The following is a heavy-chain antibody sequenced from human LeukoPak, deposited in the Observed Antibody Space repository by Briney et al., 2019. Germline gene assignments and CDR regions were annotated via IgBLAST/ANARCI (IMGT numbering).Heavy chain of an antibody. D-gene: IGHD6-13*01. CDR3: ATVEQQLVFLGAFGI. CDR2: FDPEDGET. V-gene: IGHV1-24*01. Sequence: ASVKVSCKVSGYTLTGLSMHWVRQAPGKGLEWMGGFDPEDGETIYAQKFQGRVTMTEDTSTDTAYMELSSLRSEDTAVYYCATVEQQLVFLGAFGIWGQGTMVTVSS. J-gene: IGHJ3*02. CDR1: GYTLTGLS.